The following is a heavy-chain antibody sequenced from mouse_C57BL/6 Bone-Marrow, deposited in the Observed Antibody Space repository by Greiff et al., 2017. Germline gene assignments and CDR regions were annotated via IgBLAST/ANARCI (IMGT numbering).Heavy chain of an antibody. CDR2: ISNGGGST. J-gene: IGHJ3*01. D-gene: IGHD2-5*01. Sequence: EVKLVESGGGLVQPGGSLKLSCAASGFTFSDYYMYWVRQTPEKRLEWVAYISNGGGSTYYPDTVKGRFTISRDNAKNTLYLQMSRLKSEDTAMYYCARPAHYSKRGFAYWGQGTLVTVSA. V-gene: IGHV5-12*01. CDR1: GFTFSDYY. CDR3: ARPAHYSKRGFAY.